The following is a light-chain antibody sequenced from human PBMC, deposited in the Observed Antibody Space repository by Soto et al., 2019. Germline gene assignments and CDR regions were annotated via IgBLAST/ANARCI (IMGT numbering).Light chain of an antibody. J-gene: IGKJ1*01. CDR1: QSISSN. Sequence: MTHSPATLSVSPWERATLSCRASQSISSNLAWYQQKPGEAPKLLIYDASALPRGVPSRFSGSGSGTKFTLTIASLQPDDFATYYCQQYETFSGKFGPGTKVDIK. CDR3: QQYETFSGK. CDR2: DAS. V-gene: IGKV1-5*01.